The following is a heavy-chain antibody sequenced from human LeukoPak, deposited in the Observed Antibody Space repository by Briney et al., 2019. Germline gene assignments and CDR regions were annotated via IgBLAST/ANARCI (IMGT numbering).Heavy chain of an antibody. CDR2: ISYDGGKT. CDR1: GFTFSSYG. V-gene: IGHV3-30*18. D-gene: IGHD6-19*01. J-gene: IGHJ4*02. CDR3: AKAPGIAVAATKIDY. Sequence: PGGSLRPSCAASGFTFSSYGMHWVRRAPDKGLEWVAVISYDGGKTSYADSVKGRFTISRDNSRNTLYLQMNSLRVEDTAVYFCAKAPGIAVAATKIDYWGQGNLVIVSS.